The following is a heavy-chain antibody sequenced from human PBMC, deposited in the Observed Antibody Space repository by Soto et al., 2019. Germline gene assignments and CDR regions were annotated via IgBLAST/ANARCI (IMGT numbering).Heavy chain of an antibody. J-gene: IGHJ3*01. CDR3: ARGDRGGFDL. CDR1: GFTFDYYW. D-gene: IGHD3-10*01. CDR2: VHSDGTTT. Sequence: EVQLVESGGGLVQPGESLRLSCAASGFTFDYYWMHWVRQAPGKGLVWVSRVHSDGTTTTYADSVKGRFTISRDNARNTVSLHMSSLRAEDTAIYYSARGDRGGFDLWSHGTVVTVSS. V-gene: IGHV3-74*01.